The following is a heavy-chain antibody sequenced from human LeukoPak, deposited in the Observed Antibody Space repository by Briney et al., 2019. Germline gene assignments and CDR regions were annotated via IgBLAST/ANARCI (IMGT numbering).Heavy chain of an antibody. V-gene: IGHV4-39*01. J-gene: IGHJ3*02. CDR3: ARLTGDPAFDI. CDR2: IYYTGST. Sequence: PSETLSLTCTVSGGSISSYYWSWIRQPPGKGLEWIGTIYYTGSTYYNPSLNSRVTISVDTSKNQFSLKVRSVTAADTAVYFCARLTGDPAFDIWGQGTMVIVSS. D-gene: IGHD7-27*01. CDR1: GGSISSYY.